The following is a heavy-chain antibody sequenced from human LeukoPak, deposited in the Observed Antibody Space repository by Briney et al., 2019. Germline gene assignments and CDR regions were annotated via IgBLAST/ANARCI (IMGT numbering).Heavy chain of an antibody. Sequence: ASVKVSCKASGYTFTIYGISWVRQAPGQGLEWMGWISAYNGNTNYAQKLQGRVTMTTDTSTSTAYMELRSLRSDDTAVYYCARGRQEWLRLGYYFDYWGQGTLVTVSS. CDR3: ARGRQEWLRLGYYFDY. CDR1: GYTFTIYG. V-gene: IGHV1-18*01. CDR2: ISAYNGNT. J-gene: IGHJ4*02. D-gene: IGHD5-12*01.